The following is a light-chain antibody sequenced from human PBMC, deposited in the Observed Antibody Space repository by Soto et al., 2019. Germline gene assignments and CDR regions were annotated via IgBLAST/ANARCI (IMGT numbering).Light chain of an antibody. CDR1: SSDVGGYNY. CDR3: SSYTSSNIL. Sequence: QSVLTQPASVSGSPGQSITISCTGTSSDVGGYNYVSWYQQHPGKAPKLMIYDDSNRPSGVSNRFSSSKSGNTASLTISGLQAEDEADYYCSSYTSSNILFGGGTKLTVL. J-gene: IGLJ2*01. V-gene: IGLV2-14*01. CDR2: DDS.